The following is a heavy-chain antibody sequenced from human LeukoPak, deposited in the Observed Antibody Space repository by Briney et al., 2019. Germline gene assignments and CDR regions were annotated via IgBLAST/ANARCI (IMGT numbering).Heavy chain of an antibody. J-gene: IGHJ4*02. CDR1: GGTFSSYA. V-gene: IGHV1-69*05. CDR3: ARDPNYYDSSGPTY. D-gene: IGHD3-22*01. CDR2: IIPIFGTA. Sequence: ASVKVSCKASGGTFSSYAISWVRQAPGQGHEWMGRIIPIFGTANYAQKFQGRVTITTDESTSTAYMELSSLRSEDTAVYYCARDPNYYDSSGPTYWGQGTLVTVSS.